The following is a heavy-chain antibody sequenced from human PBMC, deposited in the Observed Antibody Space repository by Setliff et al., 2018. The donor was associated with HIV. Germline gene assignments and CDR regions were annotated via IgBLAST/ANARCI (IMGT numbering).Heavy chain of an antibody. CDR2: IYWDDHK. Sequence: GSGPTLVNPTETLTLTCTFSGFSLRTSGVGVGWIRQPPGKALEWLALIYWDDHKQYSPSLKNRLTITKDTSKNQVVLTMTNMDPVDTATYYCAQIRADSYGYGALGFWGQGTLVTVSS. J-gene: IGHJ4*02. CDR3: AQIRADSYGYGALGF. D-gene: IGHD5-18*01. V-gene: IGHV2-5*02. CDR1: GFSLRTSGVG.